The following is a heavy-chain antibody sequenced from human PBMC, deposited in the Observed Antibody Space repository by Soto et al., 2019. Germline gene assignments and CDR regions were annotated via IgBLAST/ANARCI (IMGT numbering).Heavy chain of an antibody. CDR2: IYHSGST. D-gene: IGHD3-10*01. CDR3: ASYYYGSGSYLDY. V-gene: IGHV4-30-2*01. J-gene: IGHJ4*02. CDR1: GGSISSGGYS. Sequence: SETLSLTCAVSGGSISSGGYSWSWIRQPPGKGLEWIGYIYHSGSTYYNPSLKSRVTISVDRSKNQFSLKLSSVTAADTAVYYCASYYYGSGSYLDYWGQGTLVTVSS.